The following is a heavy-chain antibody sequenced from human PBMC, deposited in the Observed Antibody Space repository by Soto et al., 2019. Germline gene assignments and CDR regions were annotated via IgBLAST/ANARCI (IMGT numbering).Heavy chain of an antibody. V-gene: IGHV4-30-4*01. Sequence: SETLSLTCTVSGCSLSSGDYYWSWIRQPPGKGLEWIGYIYYSGSTYYNPSLKSRVTISVDTSKNQFSLKLSSVTAADTAVYYCARGMTTVTTFDYWGQGTLVTVSS. D-gene: IGHD4-4*01. CDR1: GCSLSSGDYY. CDR3: ARGMTTVTTFDY. CDR2: IYYSGST. J-gene: IGHJ4*02.